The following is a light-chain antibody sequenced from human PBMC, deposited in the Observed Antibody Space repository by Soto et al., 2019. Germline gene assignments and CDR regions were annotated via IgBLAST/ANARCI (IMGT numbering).Light chain of an antibody. V-gene: IGKV3-15*01. Sequence: EILMTQSPATLSLSPGERATLSCRASQSVRSDLAWYQQKPGQAPSLLIYGASSRATGVPARFSGSGSGTEFTLTINSLQSADFAVYYCQQYNIWPQAFGQGTKVEIK. CDR3: QQYNIWPQA. J-gene: IGKJ1*01. CDR1: QSVRSD. CDR2: GAS.